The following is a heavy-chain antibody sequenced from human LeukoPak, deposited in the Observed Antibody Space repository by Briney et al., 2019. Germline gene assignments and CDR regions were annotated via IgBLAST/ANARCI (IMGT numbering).Heavy chain of an antibody. J-gene: IGHJ2*01. CDR3: ARGGPINYYGSGSHWYFDL. CDR1: GGSISSSSYY. D-gene: IGHD3-10*01. V-gene: IGHV4-39*07. CDR2: IYYSGST. Sequence: PSETLSLTCTVSGGSISSSSYYWGWIRQPPGKGLEWIGSIYYSGSTYYNPSLKSRVTISVDTSKNQFSLKLSSVTAADTAVYYCARGGPINYYGSGSHWYFDLWGRGTLVTVSS.